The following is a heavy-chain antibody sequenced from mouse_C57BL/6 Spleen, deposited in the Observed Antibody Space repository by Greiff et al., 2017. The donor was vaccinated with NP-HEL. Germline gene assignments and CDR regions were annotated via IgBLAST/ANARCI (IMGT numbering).Heavy chain of an antibody. J-gene: IGHJ3*01. CDR3: VKGGGSSLAWFAD. V-gene: IGHV7-4*01. Sequence: EVKLVESGGGLVQPGASLRLSCAASGFTFTDYYMSWVRQPPGMAPECLALIRHIANGYTTEYTASVKGRFTISRDNSQNILYLQMNTLRAEDSATYYCVKGGGSSLAWFADWGQGTLVTVSA. CDR1: GFTFTDYY. CDR2: IRHIANGYTT. D-gene: IGHD1-1*01.